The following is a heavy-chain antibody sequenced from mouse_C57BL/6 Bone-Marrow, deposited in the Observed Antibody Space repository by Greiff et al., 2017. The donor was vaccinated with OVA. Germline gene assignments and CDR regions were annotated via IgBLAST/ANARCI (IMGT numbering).Heavy chain of an antibody. J-gene: IGHJ2*01. CDR2: IYPRSGNT. D-gene: IGHD1-1*01. Sequence: QVQLQQSGAELARPGASVKLSCKASGYTFTSYGISWVKQRTGQGLEWIGEIYPRSGNTYYNEKFKGKATLTADKSSSTAYMELRSLTSEDSAVYFCARPFITTEVAHFDYWGQGTTLTVSS. V-gene: IGHV1-81*01. CDR1: GYTFTSYG. CDR3: ARPFITTEVAHFDY.